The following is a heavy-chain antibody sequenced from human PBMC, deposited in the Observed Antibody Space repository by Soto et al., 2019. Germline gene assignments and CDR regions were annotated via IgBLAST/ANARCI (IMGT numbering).Heavy chain of an antibody. CDR2: ISNDGGNK. D-gene: IGHD3-22*01. CDR1: GFTLGTYG. J-gene: IGHJ3*02. V-gene: IGHV3-30*18. CDR3: AKEFFDSIGFYTSLDALDI. Sequence: QVQLAESGGGVVQPGRSLTLTCAASGFTLGTYGMHWVRQAPGKGLVWVAVISNDGGNKYYSDSVMGRFTISRDNSKNPLFLQMDSLRAEETAVYFCAKEFFDSIGFYTSLDALDIWGQGTVVTVSS.